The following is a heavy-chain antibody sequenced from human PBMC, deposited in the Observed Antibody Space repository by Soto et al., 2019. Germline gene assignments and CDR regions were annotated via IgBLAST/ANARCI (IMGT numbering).Heavy chain of an antibody. D-gene: IGHD3-3*01. CDR3: ARGRYDFWSGYDKGYFDY. V-gene: IGHV4-34*01. J-gene: IGHJ4*02. Sequence: QVQLQQWGAGLLKPSETLSLTCAVYGGSFSGYYWSWIRQPPGKGLEWIGEINHSGSTNYNPSLKSRVTISVDTSKNQVSLKLSAVTAADTAVYYCARGRYDFWSGYDKGYFDYWGQGALVTVSS. CDR2: INHSGST. CDR1: GGSFSGYY.